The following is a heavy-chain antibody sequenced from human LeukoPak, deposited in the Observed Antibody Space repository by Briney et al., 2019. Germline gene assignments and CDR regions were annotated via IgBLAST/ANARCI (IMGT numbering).Heavy chain of an antibody. Sequence: ASVKVSCKTSGYTFTSYFITWVRQAPGQGLEWMGWISTYNGNTNYAQKFQGRVTMTTDTSTSTAYMELRTLRSDDTAVYYCARTFRGYSGYDLISDWGQGTLVTVSS. D-gene: IGHD5-12*01. CDR1: GYTFTSYF. V-gene: IGHV1-18*01. CDR3: ARTFRGYSGYDLISD. CDR2: ISTYNGNT. J-gene: IGHJ4*02.